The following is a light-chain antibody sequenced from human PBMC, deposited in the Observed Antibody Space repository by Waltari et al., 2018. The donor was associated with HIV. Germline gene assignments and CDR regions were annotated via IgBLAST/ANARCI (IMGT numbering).Light chain of an antibody. Sequence: QSALTQPPSASGSRGQSVTISCTGTSSDVGADNYFSCCHQYPGMAPTLIIYEVNRRPSGVPDRFAGSKSGNTASLTGAGRQAEDVADYYCSADAGSAVVFGGGTNLPVL. CDR2: EVN. V-gene: IGLV2-8*01. CDR3: SADAGSAVV. J-gene: IGLJ2*01. CDR1: SSDVGADNY.